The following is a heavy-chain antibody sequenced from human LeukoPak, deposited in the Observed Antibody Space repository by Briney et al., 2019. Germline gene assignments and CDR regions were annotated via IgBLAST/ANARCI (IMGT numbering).Heavy chain of an antibody. Sequence: GRSLRLSCAASGFTFSSYGMHWVRQAPGKGLEWVAVISYDGSNKYYADSVKGRFTISRDNSKNTLYLQMNSLRAEDTAVYYCAKPRGSSSSYYFDYWGQGTLVTVSS. V-gene: IGHV3-30*18. CDR3: AKPRGSSSSYYFDY. D-gene: IGHD6-13*01. CDR1: GFTFSSYG. J-gene: IGHJ4*02. CDR2: ISYDGSNK.